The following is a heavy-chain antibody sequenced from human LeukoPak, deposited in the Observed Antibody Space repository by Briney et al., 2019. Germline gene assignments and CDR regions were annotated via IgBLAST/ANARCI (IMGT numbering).Heavy chain of an antibody. D-gene: IGHD3-10*01. CDR1: GFTFSSYS. Sequence: GGSLRLSCAASGFTFSSYSMNWVRQAPGKGLEWVSSISSSSSYIYYADSVKGRFTISRDNAKNSLYLQMNSLRAEDTAVYYCARDVTMVRGATDYWGQGTLVTVSS. J-gene: IGHJ4*02. CDR2: ISSSSSYI. CDR3: ARDVTMVRGATDY. V-gene: IGHV3-21*01.